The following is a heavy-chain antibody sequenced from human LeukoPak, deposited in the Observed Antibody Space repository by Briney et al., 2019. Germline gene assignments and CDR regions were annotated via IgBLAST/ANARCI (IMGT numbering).Heavy chain of an antibody. CDR3: TTDRPHFDY. J-gene: IGHJ4*02. CDR2: IKSKTDGGTT. D-gene: IGHD6-6*01. CDR1: EFTFSNAW. Sequence: GGSRRLSCPASEFTFSNAWMNGVGQAPGKGLEWVGRIKSKTDGGTTDYAAPVKGRFTISRDDSKNTLYLQMNSLKTEDTAVYYCTTDRPHFDYWGQGTLVTVSS. V-gene: IGHV3-15*01.